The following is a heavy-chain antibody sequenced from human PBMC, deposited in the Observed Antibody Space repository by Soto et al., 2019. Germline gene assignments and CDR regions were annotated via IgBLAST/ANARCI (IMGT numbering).Heavy chain of an antibody. J-gene: IGHJ4*02. D-gene: IGHD6-13*01. V-gene: IGHV5-51*01. CDR3: AKLPYGAASGNKYYFDY. CDR1: GYSFTSYW. CDR2: IYPGDFDT. Sequence: LGESLKISCKGSGYSFTSYWIAWVRQMPGKGLEWMGIIYPGDFDTRYSPSFQGQVTISVDKSITTAYLQWSSLKASDTAMYYCAKLPYGAASGNKYYFDYWGQGTLVTVSS.